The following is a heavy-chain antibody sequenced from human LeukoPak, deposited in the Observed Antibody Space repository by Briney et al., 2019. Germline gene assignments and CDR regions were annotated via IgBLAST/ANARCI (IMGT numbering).Heavy chain of an antibody. D-gene: IGHD3-10*01. Sequence: PGGSLRLSCAASGFTFTPAWMTWVRQAPGKGLEWVGRIKSKADGETTDYAAPVKGRFFMSRDDSKATLFLLMNYLETEDTAVYYCTTDRGLTMIRGVFVSWGQGTLVTVSS. CDR2: IKSKADGETT. V-gene: IGHV3-15*01. CDR1: GFTFTPAW. CDR3: TTDRGLTMIRGVFVS. J-gene: IGHJ4*02.